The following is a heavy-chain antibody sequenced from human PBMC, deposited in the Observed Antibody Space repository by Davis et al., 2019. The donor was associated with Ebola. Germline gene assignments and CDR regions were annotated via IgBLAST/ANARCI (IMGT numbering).Heavy chain of an antibody. D-gene: IGHD3-9*01. CDR1: GFSFSSYW. V-gene: IGHV3-7*01. CDR3: ASFDILTGYLMGGWFDP. CDR2: IKQDGSEK. J-gene: IGHJ5*02. Sequence: GGSLRLSCAVSGFSFSSYWMTWVRQAPGKGLEWVANIKQDGSEKYYVDSVKGRFTISRDNAKNSLYLQMNSLRAEDTAVYYCASFDILTGYLMGGWFDPWGQGTLVTVSS.